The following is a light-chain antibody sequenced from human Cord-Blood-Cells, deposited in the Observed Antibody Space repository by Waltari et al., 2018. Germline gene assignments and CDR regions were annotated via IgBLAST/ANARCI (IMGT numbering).Light chain of an antibody. CDR1: SSYVGGDNY. V-gene: IGLV2-14*01. Sequence: QSALTQPASVSGSRGQSITISCTGTSSYVGGDNYVSWYQQHPGKAPKLMIYDVSNRPSGVSNRFSCSKSGNTASLTISGLQAEDEADYYCSSYTSSSTLDVVFGGGTKLTVL. J-gene: IGLJ2*01. CDR2: DVS. CDR3: SSYTSSSTLDVV.